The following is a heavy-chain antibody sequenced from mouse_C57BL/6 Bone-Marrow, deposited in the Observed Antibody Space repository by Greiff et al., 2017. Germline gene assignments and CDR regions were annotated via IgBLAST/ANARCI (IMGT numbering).Heavy chain of an antibody. V-gene: IGHV1-76*01. Sequence: QVQLQQSGAELVRPGASVKLSCKASGYTFTDYYINWVKQRPGQGLEWIARLYPGSGNTYYNEKFKGKATLTAEKSSSTAYMQLSSLTSEDSAVYFCARSYYSPYAMDYWGQGTSVTVSS. CDR1: GYTFTDYY. CDR2: LYPGSGNT. J-gene: IGHJ4*01. CDR3: ARSYYSPYAMDY. D-gene: IGHD1-1*01.